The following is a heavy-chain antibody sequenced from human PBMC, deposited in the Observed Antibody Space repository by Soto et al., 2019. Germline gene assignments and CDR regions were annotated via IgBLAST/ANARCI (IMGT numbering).Heavy chain of an antibody. Sequence: WGSLRLSCAASGFTFSSYDMHWVRQATGEGLEWVSAIGTAGDTYYSGSVKGRFTVSRENVKNSLYLQMNSLRAGDTAVYYCARGGDCSKTSCYWARLYYGLDVWGQGTTVTVSS. J-gene: IGHJ6*02. V-gene: IGHV3-13*01. D-gene: IGHD2-2*01. CDR3: ARGGDCSKTSCYWARLYYGLDV. CDR1: GFTFSSYD. CDR2: IGTAGDT.